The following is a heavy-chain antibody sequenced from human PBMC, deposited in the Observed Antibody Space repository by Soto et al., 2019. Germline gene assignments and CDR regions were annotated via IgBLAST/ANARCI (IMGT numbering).Heavy chain of an antibody. CDR3: AKNQGVELVPLATVDWFDP. J-gene: IGHJ5*02. V-gene: IGHV4-30-4*01. Sequence: QVQLQESGPGLVKPSQTLSLTCSVSGGSINSREFYWSWIRQPPGKGLEWIGYSSSSGSTYYNPSLKSRGTISVDTSKNQFSLKLTSVTAADTAVYYCAKNQGVELVPLATVDWFDPWGQGSVVTVSS. CDR2: SSSSGST. D-gene: IGHD1-26*01. CDR1: GGSINSREFY.